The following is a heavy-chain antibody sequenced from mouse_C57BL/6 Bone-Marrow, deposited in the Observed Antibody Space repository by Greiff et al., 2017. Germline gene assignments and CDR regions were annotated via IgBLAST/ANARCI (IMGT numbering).Heavy chain of an antibody. J-gene: IGHJ4*01. CDR2: IDPSDSYT. D-gene: IGHD2-2*01. CDR3: ATTMVYYYAMDY. V-gene: IGHV1-69*01. CDR1: GYTFTSYW. Sequence: VKLQQPGAELVMPGASVKLSCKASGYTFTSYWMHWVKQRPGQGLEWIGEIDPSDSYTNYNQKFKGKSTLTVDKSSSTAYMQLSSLTSEDSAVYYCATTMVYYYAMDYWGQGTSVTVSS.